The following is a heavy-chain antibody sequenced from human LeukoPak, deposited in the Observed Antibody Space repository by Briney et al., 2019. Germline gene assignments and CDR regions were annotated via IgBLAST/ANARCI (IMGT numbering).Heavy chain of an antibody. CDR1: GYTFTRFD. D-gene: IGHD2-8*01. Sequence: GASVKVSCKTSGYTFTRFDINWVRQATGQGLEWMGWMNPDNGNTDYAQKFQGRVTMTRNTSTDTVYLELSNLRSEDTAVYYCARGEYMYGHEIDHWGQGTLVTVSS. V-gene: IGHV1-8*01. CDR2: MNPDNGNT. J-gene: IGHJ4*02. CDR3: ARGEYMYGHEIDH.